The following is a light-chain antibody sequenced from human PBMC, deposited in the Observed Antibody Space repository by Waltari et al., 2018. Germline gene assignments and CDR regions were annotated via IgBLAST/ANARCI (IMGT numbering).Light chain of an antibody. J-gene: IGLJ2*01. CDR1: SSDVGGYKY. CDR3: SSYTSSGTLVL. CDR2: DVN. Sequence: QSALTQPAPVSGSPGQSITISCTGTSSDVGGYKYVSWYQQHPGKAPKLMIYDVNNRPSEISNRFSGSKSGNTASLTISGLQAEDEADYYCSSYTSSGTLVLFGGGTKLTVL. V-gene: IGLV2-14*03.